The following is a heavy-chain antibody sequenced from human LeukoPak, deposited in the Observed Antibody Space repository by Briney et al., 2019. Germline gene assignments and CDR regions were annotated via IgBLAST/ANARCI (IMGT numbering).Heavy chain of an antibody. CDR3: AKDRVSGDSSGYYPDY. J-gene: IGHJ4*02. CDR1: GFTFSNYA. CDR2: ISGSGGST. D-gene: IGHD3-22*01. V-gene: IGHV3-23*01. Sequence: PGGSLRLSCAASGFTFSNYAMSWVRQAPGKGLEWVSVISGSGGSTYYADSVKGRFTISRDNSKNTLYLQMNSLRAEDAAVYYCAKDRVSGDSSGYYPDYWGQGTLVTLSS.